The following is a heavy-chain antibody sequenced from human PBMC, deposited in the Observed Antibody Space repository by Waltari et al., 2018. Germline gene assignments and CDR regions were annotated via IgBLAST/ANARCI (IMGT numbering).Heavy chain of an antibody. CDR3: GKDVSPGGMDV. Sequence: EVQLVESGGGLVQPGGSLRLSCAASGFTVNDRAMHLVRQAPGKGLEGVSGIYWNSDRIDYADSVKGRFTITRDNAKNSLYLQMNSLRAEDTALYYCGKDVSPGGMDVWGQGTTVTVSS. CDR1: GFTVNDRA. V-gene: IGHV3-9*01. J-gene: IGHJ6*02. CDR2: IYWNSDRI.